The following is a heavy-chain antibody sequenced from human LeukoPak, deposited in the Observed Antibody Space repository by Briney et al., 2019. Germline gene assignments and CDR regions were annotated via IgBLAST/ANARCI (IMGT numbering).Heavy chain of an antibody. CDR2: TYYRSKWYN. Sequence: SQTLSLTSAISGDSVFSNSAAWNWIRQSPSRGLEWLGRTYYRSKWYNDYAVSVKSRIIINPDTSKNQFSLQLKSVTHEDTAVYYCVRDVGFDFDYWGQGTLVTVS. J-gene: IGHJ4*02. CDR1: GDSVFSNSAA. D-gene: IGHD3-10*01. CDR3: VRDVGFDFDY. V-gene: IGHV6-1*01.